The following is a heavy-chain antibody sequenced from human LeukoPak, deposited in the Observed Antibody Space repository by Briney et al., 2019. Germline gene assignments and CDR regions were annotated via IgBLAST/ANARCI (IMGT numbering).Heavy chain of an antibody. CDR1: GGSTSSYY. CDR3: AWGEYSSSPADY. Sequence: SETLSLTCTVSGGSTSSYYWSWIRQPPGKGLEWIGYIYYSGSTNYNPSLKSRVTISVDTSKNQFSLKLSSVTAADTAVYYCAWGEYSSSPADYWGQGTLVTVSS. CDR2: IYYSGST. D-gene: IGHD6-13*01. V-gene: IGHV4-59*08. J-gene: IGHJ4*02.